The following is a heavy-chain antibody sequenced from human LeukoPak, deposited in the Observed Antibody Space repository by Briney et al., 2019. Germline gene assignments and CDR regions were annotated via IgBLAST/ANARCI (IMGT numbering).Heavy chain of an antibody. CDR1: GFTFSDYY. Sequence: GGSLRLSCAASGFTFSDYYMSWIRQAPGKGLEWVSYISSSGSTIYYADSVKGRFTISRDNAKNSLYLQMNSLRAEDTAVYYCAKTRPLDSSSWSHGDYWGQGTLVTVSS. D-gene: IGHD6-13*01. V-gene: IGHV3-11*01. CDR3: AKTRPLDSSSWSHGDY. J-gene: IGHJ4*02. CDR2: ISSSGSTI.